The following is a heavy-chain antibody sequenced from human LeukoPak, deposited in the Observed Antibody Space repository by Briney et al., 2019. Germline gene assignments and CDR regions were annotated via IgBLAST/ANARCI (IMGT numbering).Heavy chain of an antibody. CDR2: IYHSGST. Sequence: SETLSLTCAVSGGSISSSNWWSWVRQPPGKGLEWIGEIYHSGSTNYNPSLKRRVTISVDKSKNQFSLKLSSVTAADTAVYYCARDIVRAAAGREDDYWGQGTLVTVSS. V-gene: IGHV4-4*02. D-gene: IGHD6-13*01. CDR3: ARDIVRAAAGREDDY. J-gene: IGHJ4*02. CDR1: GGSISSSNW.